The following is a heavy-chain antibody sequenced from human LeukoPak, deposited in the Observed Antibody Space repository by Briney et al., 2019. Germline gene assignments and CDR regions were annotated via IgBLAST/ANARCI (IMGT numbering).Heavy chain of an antibody. D-gene: IGHD3-22*01. CDR2: INPNSGGT. CDR3: ARDGPYYYDCSGYYYVSGVDY. Sequence: GGSVKVSCTASGYTFTGYYMHWVRQAPGQGLEWMGWINPNSGGTYYAQKFQGRVTMTRDTSISTAYMELSRLRSDDTAVYYWARDGPYYYDCSGYYYVSGVDYLGQGTLVTVSS. CDR1: GYTFTGYY. J-gene: IGHJ4*02. V-gene: IGHV1-2*02.